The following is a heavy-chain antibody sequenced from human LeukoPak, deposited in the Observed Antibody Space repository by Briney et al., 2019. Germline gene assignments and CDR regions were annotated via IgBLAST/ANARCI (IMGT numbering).Heavy chain of an antibody. CDR1: GFTLSNNA. D-gene: IGHD4-17*01. CDR2: ISSSSSTI. Sequence: PGGSLRLSCVASGFTLSNNAMAWVRQAPGKGLEWVSYISSSSSTIYYADSVKGRFTISRDNAKNSLYLQMNSLRAEDTAVYYCAREYGDYVGYWGQGTLVTVSS. J-gene: IGHJ4*02. CDR3: AREYGDYVGY. V-gene: IGHV3-48*01.